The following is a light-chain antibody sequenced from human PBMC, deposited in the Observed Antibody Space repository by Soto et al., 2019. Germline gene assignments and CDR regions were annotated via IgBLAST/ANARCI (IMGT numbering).Light chain of an antibody. CDR3: QSYDSSLGGNYV. V-gene: IGLV1-40*01. Sequence: QSVLTQPPSVSGAPGQRVTISCTGSSSNIGAGYDVHWYQQLPGTAPKLLIYGSTNRPSGVPDRFSGSKSGTSASLAITGLQAEDEADYYCQSYDSSLGGNYVFGTGTKLTVL. CDR2: GST. J-gene: IGLJ1*01. CDR1: SSNIGAGYD.